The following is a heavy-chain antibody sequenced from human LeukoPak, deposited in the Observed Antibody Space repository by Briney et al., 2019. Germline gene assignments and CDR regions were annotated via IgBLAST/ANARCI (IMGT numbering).Heavy chain of an antibody. D-gene: IGHD3-10*01. V-gene: IGHV1-69*04. CDR2: IIPILGIA. CDR1: GGTFSSYA. J-gene: IGHJ4*02. Sequence: ASVKVSCKASGGTFSSYAISWVRQAPGQGLEWMGRIIPILGIANYAQKFQGRVTITADKSTSTAYMELSSLSSEDTAVYYCASASDYYGSGMNYWGQGTLVTVSS. CDR3: ASASDYYGSGMNY.